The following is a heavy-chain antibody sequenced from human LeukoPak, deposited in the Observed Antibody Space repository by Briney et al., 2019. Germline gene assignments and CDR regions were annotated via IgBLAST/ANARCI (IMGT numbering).Heavy chain of an antibody. Sequence: SQTLSLTCTVSGGSISSGSYYWSWIRQPPGKGLEWIGYIYYSGSTNYNPSLKSRVTISVDTSKNQFSLKLSSVTAADTAVYYCARVRTLWFGELFDYWGQGTLVTVSS. CDR1: GGSISSGSYY. D-gene: IGHD3-10*01. CDR3: ARVRTLWFGELFDY. J-gene: IGHJ4*02. V-gene: IGHV4-61*01. CDR2: IYYSGST.